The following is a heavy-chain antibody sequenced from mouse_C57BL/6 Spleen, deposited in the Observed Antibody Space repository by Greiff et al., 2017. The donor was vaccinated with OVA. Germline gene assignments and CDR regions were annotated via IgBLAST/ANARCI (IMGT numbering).Heavy chain of an antibody. CDR3: ARKGNYVFAY. CDR1: GYTFTSYW. CDR2: IDPSDSYT. D-gene: IGHD2-1*01. Sequence: VKLQQPGAELVKPGASVKLSCKASGYTFTSYWMQWVKQRPGQGLEWIGEIDPSDSYTNYNQKFKGKATLTVDTSSSTAYMQLSSLTSEDSAVYYCARKGNYVFAYWGQGTLVTVSA. V-gene: IGHV1-50*01. J-gene: IGHJ3*01.